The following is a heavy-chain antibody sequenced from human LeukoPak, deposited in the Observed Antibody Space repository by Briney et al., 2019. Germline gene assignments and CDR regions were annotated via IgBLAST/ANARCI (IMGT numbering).Heavy chain of an antibody. Sequence: ASVKLSYKPAQSTFTPYDINLLRQATGQRLKCMKLMNPNIGNTGYAQKFQGRVTMTRNTSMSTDYMELSRLRSEDTAVYYCARVRTRRWFDHWGQGTLVTVSS. CDR3: ARVRTRRWFDH. CDR2: MNPNIGNT. D-gene: IGHD1-14*01. J-gene: IGHJ5*02. V-gene: IGHV1-8*01. CDR1: QSTFTPYD.